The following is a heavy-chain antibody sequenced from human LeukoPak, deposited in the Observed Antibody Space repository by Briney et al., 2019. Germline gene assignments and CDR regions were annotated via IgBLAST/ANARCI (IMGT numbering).Heavy chain of an antibody. V-gene: IGHV3-23*01. CDR2: ISGSDGST. J-gene: IGHJ4*02. D-gene: IGHD3-10*01. CDR3: AKGESHPKYYFDY. Sequence: GGSLRLSCAASGFTFSTYAMRWLRQAPGKGLEWVSSISGSDGSTYYADSVKGRFTISRDNSKNTLYLQMNSLRAEDKAVYYCAKGESHPKYYFDYWCQGTLVTVSS. CDR1: GFTFSTYA.